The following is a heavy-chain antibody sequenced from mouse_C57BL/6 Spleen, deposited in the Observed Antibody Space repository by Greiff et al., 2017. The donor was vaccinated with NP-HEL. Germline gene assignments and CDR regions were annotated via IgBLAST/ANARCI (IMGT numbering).Heavy chain of an antibody. CDR2: IYPGSGST. V-gene: IGHV1-55*01. CDR3: AGGNYGSSYWYFGV. Sequence: VQLQQPGAELVKPGASVKMSCKASGYTFTSYWITWVKQRPGQGLEWIGDIYPGSGSTNYNAKFKSKATLTVDTSSSTAYMQLSSLTSEDSAVYYCAGGNYGSSYWYFGVWGTGTTVTVSS. D-gene: IGHD1-1*01. CDR1: GYTFTSYW. J-gene: IGHJ1*03.